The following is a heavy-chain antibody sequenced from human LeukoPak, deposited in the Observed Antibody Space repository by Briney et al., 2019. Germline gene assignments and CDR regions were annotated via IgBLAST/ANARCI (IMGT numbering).Heavy chain of an antibody. Sequence: ASVKVSCKASGYTFTNYGVSWVRQAPGQGLEWMGWISAYNGYTNYAQKFQFRVTMTTDTSTSTAYMELRSLTSDDTAVYYCARDDGDGWFDYWGQGTLVTVSS. CDR1: GYTFTNYG. CDR3: ARDDGDGWFDY. CDR2: ISAYNGYT. V-gene: IGHV1-18*01. D-gene: IGHD4-17*01. J-gene: IGHJ4*02.